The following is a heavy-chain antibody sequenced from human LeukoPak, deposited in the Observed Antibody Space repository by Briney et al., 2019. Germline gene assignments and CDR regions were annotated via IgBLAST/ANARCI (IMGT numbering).Heavy chain of an antibody. D-gene: IGHD1-26*01. CDR1: GGSISSYY. CDR2: IYTSGST. Sequence: SETLSLTCTVSGGSISSYYWSWIRQPAGKGLEWIGRIYTSGSTNYNPSLKSRVTISVDTSKNQFSLKLSSVTAADTAVYYCARDGGRGVGATRPYNWFDPWGQGTLVTVSS. CDR3: ARDGGRGVGATRPYNWFDP. J-gene: IGHJ5*02. V-gene: IGHV4-4*07.